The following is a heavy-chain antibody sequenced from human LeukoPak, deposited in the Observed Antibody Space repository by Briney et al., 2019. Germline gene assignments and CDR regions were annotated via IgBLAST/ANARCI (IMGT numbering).Heavy chain of an antibody. D-gene: IGHD3-10*01. V-gene: IGHV3-48*01. CDR3: ARDVTVGSGSYYSIGYFQH. Sequence: PGRSLRLSRAASGFTFSSYSINSVRQPPGKWLEWVSYISSNSTTIYYAESVKGPFTISRDNSKNTLYLQMNSLRAEDTAVYYCARDVTVGSGSYYSIGYFQHWGQGTLVTVSS. J-gene: IGHJ1*01. CDR1: GFTFSSYS. CDR2: ISSNSTTI.